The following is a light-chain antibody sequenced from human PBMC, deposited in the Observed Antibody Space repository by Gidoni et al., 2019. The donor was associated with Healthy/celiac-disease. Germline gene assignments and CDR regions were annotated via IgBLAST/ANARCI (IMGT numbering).Light chain of an antibody. V-gene: IGKV3-15*01. CDR1: QSVSSN. J-gene: IGKJ1*01. CDR3: QQYNNWPPWT. CDR2: GAS. Sequence: VMTQSPPPLSVSPGARATLPCRASQSVSSNLAWYQQKPGQAPRLLIYGASTSATGIPARFSGSGCGTEFTLTTSSRQSEDVAVYYCQQYNNWPPWTFXQXTKVEIK.